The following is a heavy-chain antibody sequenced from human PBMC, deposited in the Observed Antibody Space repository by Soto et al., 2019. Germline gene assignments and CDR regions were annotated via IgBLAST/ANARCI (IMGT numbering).Heavy chain of an antibody. D-gene: IGHD6-19*01. Sequence: QVQLVQSGAEVKKPGSSVKVSCKASGGTFSNYAISWVRQAPGQGLEWMGGIIPLSGTANYAQKFQGRVTFTADDSTSTAYMELRSLRSEDTAIYYCASDYAVAATYYYGMDVWGQGTTVTVFS. CDR3: ASDYAVAATYYYGMDV. CDR2: IIPLSGTA. CDR1: GGTFSNYA. J-gene: IGHJ6*02. V-gene: IGHV1-69*01.